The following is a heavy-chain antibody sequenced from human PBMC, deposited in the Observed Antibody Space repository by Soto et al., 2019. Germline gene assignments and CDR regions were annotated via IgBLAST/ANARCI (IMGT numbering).Heavy chain of an antibody. CDR3: ARGATRDNMIESP. CDR2: IYSVGTT. Sequence: EVQLVETGGDLIQPGGSLRLSCAATGFTVSSYYMSWVRQAPGKGLEWVSVIYSVGTTYYADSVKGRFTISRDDSKNTLYLQMNNVRAEDTAVYYCARGATRDNMIESPWGQGTLVTVSS. J-gene: IGHJ5*02. D-gene: IGHD3-16*01. V-gene: IGHV3-53*02. CDR1: GFTVSSYY.